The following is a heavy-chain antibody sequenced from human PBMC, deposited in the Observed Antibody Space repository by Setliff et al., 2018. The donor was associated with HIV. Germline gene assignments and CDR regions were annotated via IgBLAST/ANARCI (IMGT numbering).Heavy chain of an antibody. D-gene: IGHD6-19*01. Sequence: PSETLSLTCTVSGGSMTGYYWTWIRQPPGKGPEWIGNMCHNENGVTTNQNPSLKSRIVMYLDRTKNEFSLSLFSATTADTAVYYCARDRGSGWYGYFQQWGQGSQVTVST. CDR3: ARDRGSGWYGYFQQ. V-gene: IGHV4-59*01. CDR1: GGSMTGYY. CDR2: MCHNENGVTT. J-gene: IGHJ1*01.